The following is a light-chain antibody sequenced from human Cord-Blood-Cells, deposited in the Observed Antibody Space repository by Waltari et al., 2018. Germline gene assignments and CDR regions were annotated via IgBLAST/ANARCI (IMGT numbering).Light chain of an antibody. J-gene: IGLJ3*02. CDR3: AAWDDSLNGPV. V-gene: IGLV1-44*01. Sequence: QSVLTQPPSASGTPGQRVTTSCPGSSSKIGSNTVNWYQQRPGTAPKLLIYSNNQRPSGVPDRFSGSKSGTSASLAISGLQSEDEADYYCAAWDDSLNGPVFGGGTKLTVL. CDR1: SSKIGSNT. CDR2: SNN.